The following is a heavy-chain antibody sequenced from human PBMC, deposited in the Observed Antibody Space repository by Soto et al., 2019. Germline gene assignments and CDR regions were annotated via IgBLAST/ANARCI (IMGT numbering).Heavy chain of an antibody. Sequence: TSETLSLTCTVSGGSISSYYWSWIRQPAGKGLEWIGRIYTSGSTNYNPSLKSRVTMSVDTSKNQFSLKLSSVTAADTAVYYCARAGTYYDFWSGYSRFDPWGQGTLVTVSS. CDR3: ARAGTYYDFWSGYSRFDP. CDR1: GGSISSYY. V-gene: IGHV4-4*07. D-gene: IGHD3-3*01. J-gene: IGHJ5*02. CDR2: IYTSGST.